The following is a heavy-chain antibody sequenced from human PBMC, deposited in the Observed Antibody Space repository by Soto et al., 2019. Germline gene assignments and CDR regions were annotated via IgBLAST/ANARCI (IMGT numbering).Heavy chain of an antibody. CDR1: GFTFSSYG. V-gene: IGHV3-30*18. Sequence: QVQLVESGGGVVQPGRSLRLSCAASGFTFSSYGMHWVRQAPGKGLEWVAVISYDGSNKYYADSVKGRFTISRDNSKNTLYLQMNSLRAEDTAVYYCAKDVLWFGESKSNWLDPWGQGTLVTVSS. CDR2: ISYDGSNK. J-gene: IGHJ5*02. CDR3: AKDVLWFGESKSNWLDP. D-gene: IGHD3-10*01.